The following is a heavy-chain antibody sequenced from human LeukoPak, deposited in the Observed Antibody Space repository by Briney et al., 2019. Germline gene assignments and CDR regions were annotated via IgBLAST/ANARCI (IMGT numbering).Heavy chain of an antibody. D-gene: IGHD4-17*01. V-gene: IGHV4-59*01. CDR1: GGSISSYY. CDR2: IYSSGST. Sequence: SETLSLTCTVSGGSISSYYWSWIRQPPGKGLEGIGYIYSSGSTNYNPSLKSRVTISVDTSKNQLSPKLSSVTAADTAVSYCARTDDYGDYLPDYWGQGILVTVSS. CDR3: ARTDDYGDYLPDY. J-gene: IGHJ4*02.